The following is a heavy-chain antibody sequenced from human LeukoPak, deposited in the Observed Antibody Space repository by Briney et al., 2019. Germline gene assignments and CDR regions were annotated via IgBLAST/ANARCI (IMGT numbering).Heavy chain of an antibody. V-gene: IGHV3-7*03. Sequence: GGSLRLSCAASGFTFSAYWMSWLRLAPGKGLEWVASIKHDGSEKYYVDSVKGRFTISRDNSKNTLFLQMNSLRAEDTAVYYCARDDSLLQFGCWGQGTLVTVSS. CDR2: IKHDGSEK. J-gene: IGHJ4*02. D-gene: IGHD5-24*01. CDR3: ARDDSLLQFGC. CDR1: GFTFSAYW.